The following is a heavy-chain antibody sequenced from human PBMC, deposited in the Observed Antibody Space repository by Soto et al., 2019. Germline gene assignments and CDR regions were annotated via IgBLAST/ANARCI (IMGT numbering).Heavy chain of an antibody. D-gene: IGHD5-18*01. CDR3: ATGGRGYSSAPRFYFDY. J-gene: IGHJ4*02. CDR2: ILPIFGTT. V-gene: IGHV1-69*01. CDR1: GGIFSSNA. Sequence: QVQLVQSGAEVKKPGSSVKVSCQASGGIFSSNAISWVRQAPGQGLEWMGGILPIFGTTNYAQNFQGRATITADESTSTAYMELSSLKSEDTALYYCATGGRGYSSAPRFYFDYWGQGTLVNVSS.